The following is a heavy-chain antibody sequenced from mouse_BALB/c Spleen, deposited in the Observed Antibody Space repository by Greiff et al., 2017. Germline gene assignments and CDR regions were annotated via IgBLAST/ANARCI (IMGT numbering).Heavy chain of an antibody. J-gene: IGHJ4*01. CDR2: IDPSDSYT. CDR1: GYTFTSYW. V-gene: IGHV1S127*01. CDR3: TRGGWLRVAMDY. D-gene: IGHD2-3*01. Sequence: VQLVESGAELVKPGASVKMSCKASGYTFTSYWMHWVKQRPGQGLEWIGTIDPSDSYTSYNQKFKGKATLTVDTSSSTAYMQLSSLTSEDSAVYYCTRGGWLRVAMDYWGQGTSVTVSS.